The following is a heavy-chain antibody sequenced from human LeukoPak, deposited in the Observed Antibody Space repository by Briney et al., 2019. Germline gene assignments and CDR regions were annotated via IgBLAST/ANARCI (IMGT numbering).Heavy chain of an antibody. D-gene: IGHD3-10*01. CDR2: XNSDGSST. Sequence: GGSXXLSXAASGXTFSSYWMHWVRQAPGKGXXXXSRXNSDGSSTSYADSVKGRFTISRDNAKNTLYLQMNSLRAEDTAVYYCARVGYYGSGSYYKVAPFDYWGQGTLVTVSS. J-gene: IGHJ4*02. V-gene: IGHV3-74*01. CDR3: ARVGYYGSGSYYKVAPFDY. CDR1: GXTFSSYW.